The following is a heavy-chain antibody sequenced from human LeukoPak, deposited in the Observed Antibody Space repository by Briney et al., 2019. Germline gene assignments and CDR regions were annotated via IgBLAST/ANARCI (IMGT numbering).Heavy chain of an antibody. V-gene: IGHV4-30-4*01. CDR3: ARGGWATAPSDY. D-gene: IGHD5-12*01. J-gene: IGHJ4*02. CDR2: IYYSGST. CDR1: GGSISSGDYY. Sequence: SKTLSLTCTVSGGSISSGDYYWSWIRQPPGKGLEWIGYIYYSGSTYYNPSLKSRVTISVDTSKNQFSLKLSSVTAADTAVYYCARGGWATAPSDYWGQGTLVTVSS.